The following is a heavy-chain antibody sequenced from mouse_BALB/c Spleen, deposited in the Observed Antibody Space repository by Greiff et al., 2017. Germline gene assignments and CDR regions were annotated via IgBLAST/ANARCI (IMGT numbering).Heavy chain of an antibody. CDR3: AKSPSWTEAY. J-gene: IGHJ3*01. Sequence: EVQLQQSGPELVKPGASVKMSCKASGYTFTSYVMHWVKQKPGQGLEWIGYINPYNDGTKYNDKFKGQATLTSDNSSSTAYMELSSLTSEDSAVYYCAKSPSWTEAYWGQGTLVTVSA. V-gene: IGHV1-14*01. CDR2: INPYNDGT. CDR1: GYTFTSYV.